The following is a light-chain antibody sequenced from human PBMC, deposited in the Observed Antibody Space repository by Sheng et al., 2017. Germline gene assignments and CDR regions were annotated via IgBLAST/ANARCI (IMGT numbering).Light chain of an antibody. V-gene: IGKV2-30*01. Sequence: DVVMTQSPLSLPVTLGQPASISCRSSQSLVYSDGNTYLNWFHQRPGQSPRRLIYNVSNRDSGVPDRFSGSGSGTDFTLQINRVEAEDVGVYYCMHGSHWPPEYTFGQGTKLEIK. CDR2: NVS. J-gene: IGKJ2*01. CDR3: MHGSHWPPEYT. CDR1: QSLVYSDGNTY.